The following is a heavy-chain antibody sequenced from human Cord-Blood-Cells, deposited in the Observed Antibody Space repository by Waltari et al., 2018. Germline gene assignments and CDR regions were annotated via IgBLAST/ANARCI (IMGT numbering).Heavy chain of an antibody. J-gene: IGHJ2*01. V-gene: IGHV3-30*03. CDR2: ISYDGSNK. Sequence: QVQLVESGAGEVQPGRSLRLPCAASGYTFSSYGMHWVRQAQGKGLELVAVISYDGSNKYYADSVKGRFTISRDNSKNTLYLQMNSLRVEDTAVYYCAGAENYWYFDLWGRGTLVTVSS. CDR1: GYTFSSYG. CDR3: AGAENYWYFDL.